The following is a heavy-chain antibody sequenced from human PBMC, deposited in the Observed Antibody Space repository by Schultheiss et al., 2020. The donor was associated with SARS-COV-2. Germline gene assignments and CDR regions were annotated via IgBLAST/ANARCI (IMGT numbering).Heavy chain of an antibody. J-gene: IGHJ4*02. Sequence: GGSLRLSCAASGFTFDSYWMHWVRQAPGKGLEWVSSISSSSSYTYYADSAKGRFTISRDNSKNTLYLQMNSLRAEDTAVYYCAKGGWLEYWGQGTLVTVSS. CDR3: AKGGWLEY. D-gene: IGHD3-9*01. CDR1: GFTFDSYW. CDR2: ISSSSSYT. V-gene: IGHV3-21*04.